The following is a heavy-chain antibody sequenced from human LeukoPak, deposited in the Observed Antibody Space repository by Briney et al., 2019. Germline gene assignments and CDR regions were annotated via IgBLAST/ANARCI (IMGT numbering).Heavy chain of an antibody. CDR2: ISSSGSTI. Sequence: GGSLRLSCAASGFTFSSYEMNWVRQALGKGLEWVSYISSSGSTIYYADSVKGRFTISRDNAKNSLYLQMNSLRAEDTAVYYCARDLGGYSYGSHFDYWGQGTLVTVSS. V-gene: IGHV3-48*03. CDR1: GFTFSSYE. D-gene: IGHD5-18*01. CDR3: ARDLGGYSYGSHFDY. J-gene: IGHJ4*02.